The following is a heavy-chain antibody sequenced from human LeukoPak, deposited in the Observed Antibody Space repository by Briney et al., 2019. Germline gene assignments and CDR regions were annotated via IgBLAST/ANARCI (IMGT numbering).Heavy chain of an antibody. CDR2: IYSGGST. Sequence: GGSLRLSCAASGFTVSSNYMSWVRQAPGKGLEWVSVIYSGGSTYYADSVKGRFTISRDNSKNTLYLQMNSLRAEDTAVYYCARGNGCSSTSCYLRIRSYWYFDLWGRGTLVTVSS. CDR1: GFTVSSNY. V-gene: IGHV3-66*01. CDR3: ARGNGCSSTSCYLRIRSYWYFDL. D-gene: IGHD2-2*01. J-gene: IGHJ2*01.